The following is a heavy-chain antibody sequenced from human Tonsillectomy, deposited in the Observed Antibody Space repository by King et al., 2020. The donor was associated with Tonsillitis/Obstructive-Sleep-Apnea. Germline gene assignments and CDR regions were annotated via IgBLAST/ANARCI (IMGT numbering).Heavy chain of an antibody. V-gene: IGHV3-23*04. J-gene: IGHJ4*02. CDR2: ISGSGGST. Sequence: VQLVESGGGLVQPGGSLRLSCVASGFTFSSYAMSWVRQAPGKGLEWVSGISGSGGSTYYADSVKGRFTISRDNSKNTLYLQMNTRRAEDTAVYFCAKEDDIVLVPAAMLDYWGQGTLVTVSS. CDR3: AKEDDIVLVPAAMLDY. CDR1: GFTFSSYA. D-gene: IGHD2-2*01.